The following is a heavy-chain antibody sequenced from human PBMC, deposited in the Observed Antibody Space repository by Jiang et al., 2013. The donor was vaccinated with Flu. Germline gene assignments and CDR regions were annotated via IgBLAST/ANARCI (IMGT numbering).Heavy chain of an antibody. CDR1: GDSVSSNSAA. D-gene: IGHD3-10*01. CDR3: VRYYGSGRYQRFDY. J-gene: IGHJ4*02. V-gene: IGHV6-1*01. CDR2: TYYRSKWYN. Sequence: QTLSLTCAISGDSVSSNSAAWNWIRQSPSRGLEWLGRTYYRSKWYNDYAVSVKSRITINPDTSKNQFSLQLTSVTPEDAAVYYCVRYYGSGRYQRFDYWGQGSLVTVSS.